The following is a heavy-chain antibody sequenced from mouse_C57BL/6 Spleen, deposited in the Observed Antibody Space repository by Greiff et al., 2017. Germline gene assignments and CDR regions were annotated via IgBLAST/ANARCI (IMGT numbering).Heavy chain of an antibody. D-gene: IGHD1-1*01. Sequence: QVQLRQPGAELVRPGSSVKLSCKASGYTFTSYWMDWVKQRPGQGLEWIGNIYPSDSETHYNQKFKDKATLTVDKSSSTAYMQLSSLTSEDSAVYYCARSGYYYGSSYYWYFDVWGTGTTVTVSS. J-gene: IGHJ1*03. V-gene: IGHV1-61*01. CDR2: IYPSDSET. CDR1: GYTFTSYW. CDR3: ARSGYYYGSSYYWYFDV.